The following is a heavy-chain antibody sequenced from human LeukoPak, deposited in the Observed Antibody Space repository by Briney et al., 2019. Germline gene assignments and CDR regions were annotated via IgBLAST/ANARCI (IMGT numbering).Heavy chain of an antibody. CDR1: GYTFTGYY. CDR3: ATTGGDIYYYYMDV. J-gene: IGHJ6*03. D-gene: IGHD3-16*01. V-gene: IGHV1-2*02. Sequence: EASVTVSCTASGYTFTGYYMHWVRQASGQGLEWMGWINPNSGGTNYAQKFQDRVTITADESTSTTYMELSSLKSEDTAVYYCATTGGDIYYYYMDVWGKGTTVTISS. CDR2: INPNSGGT.